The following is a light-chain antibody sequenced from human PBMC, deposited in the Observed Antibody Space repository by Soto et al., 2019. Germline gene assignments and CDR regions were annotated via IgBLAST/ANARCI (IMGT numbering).Light chain of an antibody. J-gene: IGLJ1*01. V-gene: IGLV2-14*01. CDR1: SSDVGGYNY. Sequence: QSVLTQPASVSGSPGQSITISCTGTSSDVGGYNYVSWYQQHPGKAPKLMIYEVSNGPSGVSNRFSGSKSGNTASLTISGLQAEDEADYYCSSYTSSSTPYVFGTGTKLTVL. CDR3: SSYTSSSTPYV. CDR2: EVS.